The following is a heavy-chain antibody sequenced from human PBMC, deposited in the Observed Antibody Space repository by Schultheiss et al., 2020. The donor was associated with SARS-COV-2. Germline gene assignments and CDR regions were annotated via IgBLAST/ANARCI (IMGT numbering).Heavy chain of an antibody. Sequence: GGSLRLSCAASGFTFSSYAMHWVRQAPGKGLEWVAVISYDGSNKYYADSVKGRFTISRDNSKNTLYLQMNSLRAEDTAVYYCARDPPLPAAHTPHYYYGMDVWGQGTTVTVSS. CDR2: ISYDGSNK. J-gene: IGHJ6*02. D-gene: IGHD2-2*01. CDR1: GFTFSSYA. V-gene: IGHV3-30-3*01. CDR3: ARDPPLPAAHTPHYYYGMDV.